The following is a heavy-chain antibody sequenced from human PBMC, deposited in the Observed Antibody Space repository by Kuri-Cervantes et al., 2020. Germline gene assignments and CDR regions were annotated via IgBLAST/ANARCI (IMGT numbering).Heavy chain of an antibody. CDR3: ARMGSGSYSIATDY. J-gene: IGHJ4*02. V-gene: IGHV1-3*02. Sequence: ASVKVSCTAAGYTFTNYDINWVRQATGQGLEWMGWSNAGNGNTKYSQEFQGRVTITRDTSASTAYMELSSLRSEDTAVYYCARMGSGSYSIATDYWGQGTLVTVSS. CDR2: SNAGNGNT. CDR1: GYTFTNYD. D-gene: IGHD3-10*01.